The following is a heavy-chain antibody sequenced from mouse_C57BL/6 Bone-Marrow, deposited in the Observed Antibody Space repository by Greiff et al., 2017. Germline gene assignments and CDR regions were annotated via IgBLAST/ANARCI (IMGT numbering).Heavy chain of an antibody. CDR2: IHPHSGST. V-gene: IGHV1-64*01. CDR1: GYTFTSYR. CDR3: AGWSSFAY. J-gene: IGHJ3*01. Sequence: QVQLQQPGAELVKPGASVQLSCKASGYTFTSYRLHWVKQRPGQGLEWIGMIHPHSGSTNYTEKCKSKATLTVDTSSSSAYMQLSSLTSEDSAVYYCAGWSSFAYWGQGTLVTVSA.